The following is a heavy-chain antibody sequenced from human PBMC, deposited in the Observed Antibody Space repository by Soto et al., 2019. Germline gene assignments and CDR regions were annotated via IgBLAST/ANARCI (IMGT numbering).Heavy chain of an antibody. Sequence: ASVKVSCKASGYTFTSYYMHWVRQAPGQGLEWMGIINPSGGSTSYAQKFQGRVTMTRDTSTSTVYMELSSLRSEDTAVYYCASTTSSIAARDYYYYGMDVWGQRTTVTVTS. CDR1: GYTFTSYY. CDR3: ASTTSSIAARDYYYYGMDV. V-gene: IGHV1-46*01. D-gene: IGHD6-6*01. J-gene: IGHJ6*02. CDR2: INPSGGST.